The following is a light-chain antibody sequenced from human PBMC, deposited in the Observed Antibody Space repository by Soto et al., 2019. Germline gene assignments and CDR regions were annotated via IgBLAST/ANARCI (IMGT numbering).Light chain of an antibody. V-gene: IGLV2-23*03. CDR1: SSDVGGYNL. J-gene: IGLJ2*01. Sequence: QSALTQPASASGSPGQSITISCTGTSSDVGGYNLVSWYQQHPGKAPKLMIYEGSKRPSGVANRFSGSKSGNTASLTISGLQAEDEADYYCCSYAGSSTFVFGGGTKVTVL. CDR2: EGS. CDR3: CSYAGSSTFV.